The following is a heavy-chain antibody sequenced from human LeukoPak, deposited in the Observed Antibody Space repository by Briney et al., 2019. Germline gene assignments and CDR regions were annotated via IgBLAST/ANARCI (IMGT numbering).Heavy chain of an antibody. J-gene: IGHJ4*02. CDR3: TREIGASGVDY. D-gene: IGHD3-16*01. CDR2: IIPLFGRR. CDR1: GGTFRTEA. Sequence: GASVKVSCKASGGTFRTEAFSWVRQAPGQGLEWLGGIIPLFGRRNYAQKFQGRVTISMDESTSTVYMEVSSLRFDDTAIYYCTREIGASGVDYWGQGTLVTVSS. V-gene: IGHV1-69*05.